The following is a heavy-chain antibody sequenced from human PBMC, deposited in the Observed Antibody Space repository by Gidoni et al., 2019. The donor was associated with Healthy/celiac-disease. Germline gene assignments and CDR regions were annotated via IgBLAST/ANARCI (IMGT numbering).Heavy chain of an antibody. CDR3: ARDFLGPVDY. D-gene: IGHD7-27*01. J-gene: IGHJ4*02. CDR1: GYTFTSYA. CDR2: INAGNGNK. V-gene: IGHV1-3*01. Sequence: QVQLVQSGAEVKKPGASVKVSCKASGYTFTSYAMHWVRQAPGQRLEWLGWINAGNGNKKYSQKFQGRVTITRDTSASTAYMELSSLRSEDTAVYYCARDFLGPVDYWGQGTLVTVSS.